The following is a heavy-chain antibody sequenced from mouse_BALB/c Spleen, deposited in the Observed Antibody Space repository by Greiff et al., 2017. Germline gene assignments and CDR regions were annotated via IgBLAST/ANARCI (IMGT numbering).Heavy chain of an antibody. D-gene: IGHD2-4*01. CDR1: GFTFTDYY. CDR2: IRNKANGYTT. CDR3: ARDIGYYDSSWFAY. J-gene: IGHJ3*01. V-gene: IGHV7-3*02. Sequence: EVMLVESGGGLVQPGGSLRLSCATSGFTFTDYYMSWVRQPPGKALEWLGFIRNKANGYTTEYSASVKGRFTISRDNSQSILYLQMNTLRAEDSATYYSARDIGYYDSSWFAYWGQGTLVTVSA.